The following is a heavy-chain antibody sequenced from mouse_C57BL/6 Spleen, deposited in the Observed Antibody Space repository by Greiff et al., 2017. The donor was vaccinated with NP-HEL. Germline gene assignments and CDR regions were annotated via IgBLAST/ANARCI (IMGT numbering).Heavy chain of an antibody. V-gene: IGHV1-64*01. J-gene: IGHJ4*01. CDR1: GYTFTSYW. Sequence: QVQLQQPGAELVKPGASVKLSCKASGYTFTSYWMHWVKQRPGQGLEWIGMIHPNSGSTNYNEKFKSQATLTVDKSSSTAYMQLSSLKSEDSAVYYCARYGVITTVVAEWMDYWGQGTSVTVSS. CDR2: IHPNSGST. CDR3: ARYGVITTVVAEWMDY. D-gene: IGHD1-1*01.